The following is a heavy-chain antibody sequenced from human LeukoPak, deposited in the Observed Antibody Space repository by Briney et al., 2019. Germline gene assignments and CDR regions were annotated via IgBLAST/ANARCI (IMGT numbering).Heavy chain of an antibody. CDR3: ARRIALRPFDY. CDR2: ISSSGSTI. D-gene: IGHD6-6*01. J-gene: IGHJ4*02. CDR1: GFTFNTYE. Sequence: GGSLRLSCAASGFTFNTYEMNWVRQAPGKGLEWVSYISSSGSTIYYADSVKGRFTISRDNAKNSLHLRMNSLRAEDTAVYYCARRIALRPFDYWGQGTLVTVSS. V-gene: IGHV3-48*03.